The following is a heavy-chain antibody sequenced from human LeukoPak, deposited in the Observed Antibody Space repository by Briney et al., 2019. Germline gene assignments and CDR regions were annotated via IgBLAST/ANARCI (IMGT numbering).Heavy chain of an antibody. J-gene: IGHJ4*02. CDR2: IYYSGST. V-gene: IGHV4-31*03. CDR1: GGSISSGGYY. Sequence: PSETLSLTCTVSGGSISSGGYYWSWIRQHPGKGLEWIGYIYYSGSTYYNPSLKSRVTISVDTSKNQFSLKLSSVTAADTAVYCCARGGSSWDMYYFDYWGQGTLVTVSS. D-gene: IGHD6-13*01. CDR3: ARGGSSWDMYYFDY.